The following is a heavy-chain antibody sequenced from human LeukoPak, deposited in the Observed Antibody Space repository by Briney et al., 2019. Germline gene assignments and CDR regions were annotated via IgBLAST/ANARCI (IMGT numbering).Heavy chain of an antibody. Sequence: ASVKVSCKASGGTFSSYAISWVRQAPGQGLEWMGGIIPTFGTANYAQKFQGRVTITAVESMSTAYMELSSLRSEDTAVYYCARGWLSETTVVTPYNYWGQGTLVTVSS. J-gene: IGHJ4*02. CDR3: ARGWLSETTVVTPYNY. V-gene: IGHV1-69*13. CDR1: GGTFSSYA. CDR2: IIPTFGTA. D-gene: IGHD4-23*01.